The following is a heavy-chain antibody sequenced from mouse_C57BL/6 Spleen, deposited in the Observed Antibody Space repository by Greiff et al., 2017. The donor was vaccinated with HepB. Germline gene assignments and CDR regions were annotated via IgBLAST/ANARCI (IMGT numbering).Heavy chain of an antibody. CDR2: IDPSDSYT. V-gene: IGHV1-69*01. D-gene: IGHD2-2*01. J-gene: IGHJ1*03. CDR1: GYTFTSYW. Sequence: QVQLQQPGAELVMPGASVKLSCKASGYTFTSYWMHWVKQRPGQGLEWIGEIDPSDSYTNYNQKFKGKSTLTVDKSSSTAYMQLSSLTSEDSAVYYGARSYGYDLWYFDVWGTGTTVTVSS. CDR3: ARSYGYDLWYFDV.